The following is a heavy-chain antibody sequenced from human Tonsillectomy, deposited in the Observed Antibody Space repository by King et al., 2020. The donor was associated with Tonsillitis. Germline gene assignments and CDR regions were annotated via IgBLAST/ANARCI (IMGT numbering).Heavy chain of an antibody. V-gene: IGHV3-23*04. J-gene: IGHJ4*02. CDR2: ISGSGGTT. Sequence: VQLVESGGGLVQPGGSLRLSCAASGFTFRSYAMSWVRQAPGKGLEWVSTISGSGGTTYFADSVKGRFTISRDNSKNTLYLQMNSLRGEDTAVYYCAKDVLIVTPRTFDYWGQGTLVTVSS. CDR1: GFTFRSYA. CDR3: AKDVLIVTPRTFDY. D-gene: IGHD4-23*01.